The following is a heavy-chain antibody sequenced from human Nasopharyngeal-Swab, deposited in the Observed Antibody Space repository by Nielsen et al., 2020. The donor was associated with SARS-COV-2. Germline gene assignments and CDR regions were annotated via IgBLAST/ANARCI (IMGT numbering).Heavy chain of an antibody. D-gene: IGHD3-10*01. V-gene: IGHV1-69*13. CDR3: VRVPPYAFGELLSEY. J-gene: IGHJ4*02. CDR2: IVPIFGTT. CDR1: GGTFSSYA. Sequence: SVKVSCKASGGTFSSYAFTWVRQAPGQGLEWMGGIVPIFGTTNYAQRFQGRVTITADESTSTAYMELSSLRSEDTAVHYCVRVPPYAFGELLSEYWGQGTLFTVSS.